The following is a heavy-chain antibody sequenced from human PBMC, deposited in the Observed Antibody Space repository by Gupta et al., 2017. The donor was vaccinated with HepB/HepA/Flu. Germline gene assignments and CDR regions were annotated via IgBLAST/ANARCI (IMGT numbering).Heavy chain of an antibody. CDR3: AHRIRYFDY. Sequence: QITLKESGPTLVRPTQTLTLTCTFSGFSLSTSGLGVGWIRQPPGKALEWLALLSSNGDKRYSPSLKSRLTIKNTSENQVVLTMTNMDPVDTATYDGAHRIRYFDYWGQGTLVTVSS. V-gene: IGHV2-5*01. D-gene: IGHD3-3*02. CDR2: LSSNGDK. J-gene: IGHJ4*02. CDR1: GFSLSTSGLG.